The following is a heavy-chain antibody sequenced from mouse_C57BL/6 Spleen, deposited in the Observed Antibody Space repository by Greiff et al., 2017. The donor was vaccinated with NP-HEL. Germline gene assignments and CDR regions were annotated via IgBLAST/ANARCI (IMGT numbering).Heavy chain of an antibody. J-gene: IGHJ2*01. CDR2: IYPRSGNT. D-gene: IGHD2-3*01. CDR1: GYTFTSYG. CDR3: ARSGDGYWEDY. Sequence: QVQLKESGAELARPGASVKLSCKASGYTFTSYGISWVKQRTGQGLEWIGEIYPRSGNTYYNEKFKGKATLTADKSSSTAYMELRSLTSEDSAVYFCARSGDGYWEDYWGQGTTLTVSS. V-gene: IGHV1-81*01.